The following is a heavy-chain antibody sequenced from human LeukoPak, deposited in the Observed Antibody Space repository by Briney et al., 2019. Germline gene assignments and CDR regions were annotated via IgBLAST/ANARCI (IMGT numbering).Heavy chain of an antibody. Sequence: GGSLRLSCAASGFTFSNAWMNWVRQAPGKGLEWVGRIISKTDGGTTDYAAPVKGRFTISRDDSKNTLYLQMNSLKTEDTAVYYCTTDGNPAGYSSGWYGDWGQGTLVTVSS. CDR2: IISKTDGGTT. J-gene: IGHJ4*02. V-gene: IGHV3-15*01. D-gene: IGHD6-19*01. CDR3: TTDGNPAGYSSGWYGD. CDR1: GFTFSNAW.